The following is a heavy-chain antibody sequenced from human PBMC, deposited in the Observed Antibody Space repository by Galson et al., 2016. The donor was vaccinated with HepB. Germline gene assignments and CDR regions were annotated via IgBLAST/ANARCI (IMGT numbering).Heavy chain of an antibody. D-gene: IGHD2/OR15-2a*01. V-gene: IGHV3-30*03. CDR2: DSMDGRRK. J-gene: IGHJ4*02. CDR3: ARRHEYCPPVGCSVDY. Sequence: SLRLSCAASGFTFNRRGMHWVRQAPGNGLEWVAADSMDGRRKFYADSVKGRFTISRDNSNSMLFLQMSSLRADDTAVYYCARRHEYCPPVGCSVDYWGQGTLVSVSS. CDR1: GFTFNRRG.